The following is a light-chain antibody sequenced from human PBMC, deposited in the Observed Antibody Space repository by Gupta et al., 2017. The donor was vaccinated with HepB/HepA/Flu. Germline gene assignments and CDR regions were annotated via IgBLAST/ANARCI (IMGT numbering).Light chain of an antibody. CDR3: AAWDDSLNGWV. J-gene: IGLJ3*02. Sequence: QSVLTQPPSASGTPGKRVTISCSGSSSNIGSNTVNWYQQLPGTAPKLLIYSNNQRPSGVPDRFSGSKSGTSASLAISGLQSEDEADYYCAAWDDSLNGWVFGGGTKPTVL. CDR1: SSNIGSNT. CDR2: SNN. V-gene: IGLV1-44*01.